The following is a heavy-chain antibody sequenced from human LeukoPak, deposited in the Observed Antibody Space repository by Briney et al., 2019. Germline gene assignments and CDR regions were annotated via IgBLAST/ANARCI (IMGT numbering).Heavy chain of an antibody. V-gene: IGHV4-59*01. CDR3: ARVDIGAMDV. CDR2: IYYSGST. J-gene: IGHJ6*03. D-gene: IGHD5-12*01. Sequence: SETLSLTXTVSGGSISSYYWSWIRQPPGKGLEWIGYIYYSGSTNYNPSLKSRVTISVDTSKNQFSLKLSSVTAADTAVYYCARVDIGAMDVWGKGTTVTVSS. CDR1: GGSISSYY.